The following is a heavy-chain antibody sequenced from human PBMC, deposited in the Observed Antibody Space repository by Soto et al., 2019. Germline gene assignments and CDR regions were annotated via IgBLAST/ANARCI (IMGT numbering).Heavy chain of an antibody. J-gene: IGHJ4*02. V-gene: IGHV1-18*01. CDR2: ISAYNGNT. CDR1: GYTFTSYG. CDR3: ARKTLRGYSYGEIDD. Sequence: ASVKVSCKASGYTFTSYGISWVRQAPGQGLEWMGWISAYNGNTNYAQKLQGRVTMTTDTSTSTAYMELRSLRSDDTAVYYCARKTLRGYSYGEIDDWGQGTLVTVSS. D-gene: IGHD5-18*01.